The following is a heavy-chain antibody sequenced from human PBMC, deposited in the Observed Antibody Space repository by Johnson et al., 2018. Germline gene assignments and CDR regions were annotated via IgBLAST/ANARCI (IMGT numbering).Heavy chain of an antibody. CDR2: ISWDGGST. CDR3: ARRPGRYGDYVYYYYMDV. J-gene: IGHJ6*03. V-gene: IGHV3-43*01. D-gene: IGHD4-17*01. Sequence: VQLVESGGVVVQPGGSLRLSCAASGFTFDDYTMHWVRQAPGKGLEWVSLISWDGGSTYYADSVKGRFTISRDNSKNSLYLQMNSLRAEDTAVYYCARRPGRYGDYVYYYYMDVWGKGTTVTVSS. CDR1: GFTFDDYT.